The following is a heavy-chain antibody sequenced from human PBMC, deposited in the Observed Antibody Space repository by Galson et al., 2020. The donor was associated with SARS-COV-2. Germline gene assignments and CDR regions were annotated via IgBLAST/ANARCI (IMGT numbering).Heavy chain of an antibody. V-gene: IGHV4-38-2*02. D-gene: IGHD1-26*01. J-gene: IGHJ4*02. CDR3: ARAGELPSCDH. CDR2: IYHSGGT. Sequence: SETLSLTCTVSGYSISSGYYWGWIRQPPGKGLEWIGSIYHSGGTYYNTSLKRRVTLSVDTSKHQFSLRLSSVTGADTAVYYRARAGELPSCDHWGQGTLVTVSS. CDR1: GYSISSGYY.